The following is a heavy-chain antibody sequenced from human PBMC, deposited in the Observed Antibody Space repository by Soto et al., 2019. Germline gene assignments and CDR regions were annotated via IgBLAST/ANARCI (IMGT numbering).Heavy chain of an antibody. J-gene: IGHJ6*03. D-gene: IGHD2-2*01. CDR2: ISGSGGST. CDR3: AKFTRYCSSTSCKGYYYMDV. V-gene: IGHV3-23*01. CDR1: GFTFSSYA. Sequence: EVQLLESGGGLVQPGGSLRLSCAASGFTFSSYAMSWVRQAPGKGLEWVSAISGSGGSTYYADSVKGRFTISRDNSKNMLYLQMNSLRAEDTAVYYCAKFTRYCSSTSCKGYYYMDVWGKGTTVTVSS.